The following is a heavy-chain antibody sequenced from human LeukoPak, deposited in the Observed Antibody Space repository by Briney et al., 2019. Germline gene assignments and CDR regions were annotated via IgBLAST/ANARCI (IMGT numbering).Heavy chain of an antibody. CDR2: INSDGSST. D-gene: IGHD3-22*01. CDR3: AKRGVVIRVILVGFHKEAYYFDS. CDR1: GFTFSSYW. J-gene: IGHJ4*02. V-gene: IGHV3-74*01. Sequence: GGSLRPSCAASGFTFSSYWMHWVRQAPGKGLVWVSRINSDGSSTSYADSVKGRFTISRDNAKNTLYLQMNSLRVEDTAVYFCAKRGVVIRVILVGFHKEAYYFDSWGQGALVTVSS.